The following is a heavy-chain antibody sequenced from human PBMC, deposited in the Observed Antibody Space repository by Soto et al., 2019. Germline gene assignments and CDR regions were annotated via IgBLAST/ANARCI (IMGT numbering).Heavy chain of an antibody. V-gene: IGHV4-59*01. Sequence: SETLSLTCTVSGGSISSYYWSWIRQPPGKGLEWIGYIYYSGSTNYNPSLKSRVTISVDTSKNQFSLKLSSVTAADTAVYYCARSGVMITFGGVIGYFDYWGQGTLVTVSS. CDR3: ARSGVMITFGGVIGYFDY. D-gene: IGHD3-16*02. J-gene: IGHJ4*02. CDR1: GGSISSYY. CDR2: IYYSGST.